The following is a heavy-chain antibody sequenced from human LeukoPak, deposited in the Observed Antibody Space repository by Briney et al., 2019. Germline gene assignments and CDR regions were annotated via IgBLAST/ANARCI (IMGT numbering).Heavy chain of an antibody. J-gene: IGHJ4*02. D-gene: IGHD6-13*01. CDR2: ISSSSSYI. Sequence: PGGSLRLSCAASGFTFSSYSMNWVRQAPGKGLEWVSSISSSSSYIYYADSVKGRFTISRDNAKNSLYLQMNSLRAEDTAIYYCAKGFRGYSSSFFDYWGQGTLVTVSS. CDR3: AKGFRGYSSSFFDY. CDR1: GFTFSSYS. V-gene: IGHV3-21*04.